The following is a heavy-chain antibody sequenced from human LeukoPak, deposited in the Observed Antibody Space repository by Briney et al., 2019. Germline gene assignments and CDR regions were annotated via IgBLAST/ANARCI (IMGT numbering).Heavy chain of an antibody. V-gene: IGHV4-34*01. J-gene: IGHJ6*02. D-gene: IGHD3-22*01. CDR3: ARLAPAPFYYYDSSGYPYYYYYGMDV. Sequence: SETLSLTCAVYGGSFSGYYWSWIRQPPGKGLEWIGEINHSGSTNYDPSLKSRVTMSVDTSKNQFSLKLSSVTAADTAVYYCARLAPAPFYYYDSSGYPYYYYYGMDVWGQGTTVTVSS. CDR1: GGSFSGYY. CDR2: INHSGST.